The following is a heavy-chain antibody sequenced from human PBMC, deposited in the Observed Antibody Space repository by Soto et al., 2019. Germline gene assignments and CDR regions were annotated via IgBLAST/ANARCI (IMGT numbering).Heavy chain of an antibody. CDR2: ISVALGDT. Sequence: VQLLQSGAEVRKPGASVKVSCKASGYKFTNYGMHWVRQAPGQNFEWMGWISVALGDTRYSQKFDGRVTIARNTSASTVYMELRGLTSEETAIYYCARDVAASAFDYCGQGTLVTVSS. J-gene: IGHJ4*02. CDR3: ARDVAASAFDY. V-gene: IGHV1-3*01. CDR1: GYKFTNYG. D-gene: IGHD2-21*01.